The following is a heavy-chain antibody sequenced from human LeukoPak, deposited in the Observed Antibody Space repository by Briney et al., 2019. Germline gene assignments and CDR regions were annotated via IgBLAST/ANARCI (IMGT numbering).Heavy chain of an antibody. D-gene: IGHD3-3*01. CDR1: GYTFTSYG. CDR3: ARDLATYYDFWSGYYGFDY. Sequence: RWASVKVSCKASGYTFTSYGISWVRQAPGQGLEWMGWISAYNGNTNYAQKLQGRVTMTTDTSTSTAYMELRSLRSDDTAVYYCARDLATYYDFWSGYYGFDYWGQGTLVTVSS. J-gene: IGHJ4*02. V-gene: IGHV1-18*01. CDR2: ISAYNGNT.